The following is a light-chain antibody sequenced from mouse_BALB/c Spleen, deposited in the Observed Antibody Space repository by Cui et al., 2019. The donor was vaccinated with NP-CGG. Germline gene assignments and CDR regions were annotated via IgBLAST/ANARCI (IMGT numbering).Light chain of an antibody. CDR3: ALWYSNHWV. Sequence: QAVFTQESALTTSPGETVTVTCRTSIGAVTTSNYANWVQEKPDHLFTGLIGGTNNRAPGVPARFSGSLIGDKAALTITGAQTEDEAIYFCALWYSNHWVFGGGTKLTVL. CDR1: IGAVTTSNY. J-gene: IGLJ1*01. CDR2: GTN. V-gene: IGLV1*01.